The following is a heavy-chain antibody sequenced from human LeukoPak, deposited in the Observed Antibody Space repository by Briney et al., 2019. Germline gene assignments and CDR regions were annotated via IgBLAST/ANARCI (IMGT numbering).Heavy chain of an antibody. CDR2: IYTSGST. CDR3: AREDGWISIAAAGLFDY. V-gene: IGHV4-4*07. Sequence: SETLSLTCTVSGGSISSYYWSWIRQPAGKGLEWIGHIYTSGSTNYNPSLKSRVTMSVDTSKNQFSLKLSSVTAADTAVYYCAREDGWISIAAAGLFDYWGQGTLVTVSS. D-gene: IGHD6-13*01. CDR1: GGSISSYY. J-gene: IGHJ4*02.